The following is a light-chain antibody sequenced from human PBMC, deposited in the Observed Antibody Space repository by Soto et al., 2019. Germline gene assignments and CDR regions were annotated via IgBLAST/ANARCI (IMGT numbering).Light chain of an antibody. V-gene: IGKV3D-20*02. Sequence: EIVLTQSPGTLSLSPGERATLSCRASQSVSSSYLAWYQQNPGQAPRLLIYGASSRATGIPDRFSGSGSGTDFTLTISRLEPEDCAIYYCQQRQYWPPITFGQGTRLEIK. CDR1: QSVSSSY. CDR2: GAS. J-gene: IGKJ5*01. CDR3: QQRQYWPPIT.